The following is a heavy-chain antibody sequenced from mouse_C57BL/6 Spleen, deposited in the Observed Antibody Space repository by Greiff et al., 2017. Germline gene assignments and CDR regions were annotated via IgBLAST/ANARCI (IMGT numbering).Heavy chain of an antibody. D-gene: IGHD1-1*01. J-gene: IGHJ2*01. CDR3: ERGACYYYGSSSYFGY. Sequence: DVQLQESGPGMVKPSQSLSLTCTVTGYSITSGYDWHWIRHFPGNKLEWMGYISYSGSTNYNPSLKSRISITHDTSKNHFFLKLNSVTTETTATYYCERGACYYYGSSSYFGYWGQGTTLTVSS. V-gene: IGHV3-1*01. CDR1: GYSITSGYD. CDR2: ISYSGST.